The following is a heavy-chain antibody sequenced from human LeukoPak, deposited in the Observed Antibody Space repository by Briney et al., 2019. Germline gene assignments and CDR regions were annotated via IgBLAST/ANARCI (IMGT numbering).Heavy chain of an antibody. Sequence: ASVKVSCKASGYTFTSHYMHWVRQAPGQGLEWMGWISAYNGNTNYAQKLQGRVTMTTDTSTSTAYMELRSLRSDDTAVYYCARDAVVYYGSGSYLFWFDPWGQGTLVTVSS. V-gene: IGHV1-18*04. D-gene: IGHD3-10*01. CDR1: GYTFTSHY. CDR3: ARDAVVYYGSGSYLFWFDP. CDR2: ISAYNGNT. J-gene: IGHJ5*02.